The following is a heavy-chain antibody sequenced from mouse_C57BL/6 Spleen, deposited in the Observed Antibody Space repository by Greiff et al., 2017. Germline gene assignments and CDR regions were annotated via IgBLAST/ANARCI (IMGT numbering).Heavy chain of an antibody. CDR1: GYTFTSYW. V-gene: IGHV1-64*01. CDR3: AREWYCSSYDYFDY. Sequence: QVQLQQPGAELVKPGASVKLSCKASGYTFTSYWMHWVKQRPGQGLEWIGMIHPNSGSTNYNEKFKSKATLTVDKSSSTAYMQLSSLTSMISAVYYYAREWYCSSYDYFDYWGQGTTLTVSS. D-gene: IGHD1-1*01. CDR2: IHPNSGST. J-gene: IGHJ2*01.